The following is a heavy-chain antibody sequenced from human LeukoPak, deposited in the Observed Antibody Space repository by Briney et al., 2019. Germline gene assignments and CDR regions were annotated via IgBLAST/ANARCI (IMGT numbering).Heavy chain of an antibody. CDR3: LGGTGWIFDY. CDR1: GFIFSSNS. V-gene: IGHV3-48*04. D-gene: IGHD6-19*01. Sequence: GGSLRLSCAVSGFIFSSNSMNWVRQAPGKGLEWISYISSGGSTIYYADSVKGRFTISRDNTKNSLYLQMNSLRAEDTAVYYCLGGTGWIFDYWGQGTLVTVSS. J-gene: IGHJ4*02. CDR2: ISSGGSTI.